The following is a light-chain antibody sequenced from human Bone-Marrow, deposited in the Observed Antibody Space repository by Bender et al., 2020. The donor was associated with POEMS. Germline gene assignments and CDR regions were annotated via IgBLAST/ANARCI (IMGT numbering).Light chain of an antibody. CDR2: SDN. CDR3: ASWDAGLSGWV. V-gene: IGLV1-44*01. CDR1: NSNIGTNA. J-gene: IGLJ3*02. Sequence: QSVLTQPPSASGTPGQRVTISCSASNSNIGTNAVNWYQQFPGTAPKLLIYSDNQRASGVPDRFYAFKTGTSASLAIRGPPSEGEADYYCASWDAGLSGWVFGGRTKLTVL.